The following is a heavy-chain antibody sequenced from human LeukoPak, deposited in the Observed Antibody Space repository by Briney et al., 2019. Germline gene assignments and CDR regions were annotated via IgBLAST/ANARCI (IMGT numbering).Heavy chain of an antibody. J-gene: IGHJ5*02. CDR3: ARMYYDFWSGPRTVRWFDP. V-gene: IGHV4-59*01. CDR2: IYYSGST. CDR1: GGSISSYY. Sequence: SETLSLTCTVSGGSISSYYWSWIRQPPGKGLEWIGYIYYSGSTNYNPSLKSRVTISVDTSKNQFSLKLSSVTAADTAVYYCARMYYDFWSGPRTVRWFDPWGQGTLVTVSS. D-gene: IGHD3-3*01.